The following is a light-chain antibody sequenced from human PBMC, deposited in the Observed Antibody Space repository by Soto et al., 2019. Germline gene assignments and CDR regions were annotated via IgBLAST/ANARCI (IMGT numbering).Light chain of an antibody. V-gene: IGKV3-15*01. CDR1: RTVSVN. J-gene: IGKJ4*01. CDR3: QQYSSCPPLS. CDR2: GAS. Sequence: VMTQSPATLSVSPGDTATLACRASRTVSVNVAWYQQKPGQAPRLLIFGASTRATGIPAMFSGGWSGTEFTLTVSSLQSEEFAVYYCQQYSSCPPLSFGGGTKVEI.